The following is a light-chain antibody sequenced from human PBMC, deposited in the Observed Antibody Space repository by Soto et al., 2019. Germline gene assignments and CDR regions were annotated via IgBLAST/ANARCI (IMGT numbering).Light chain of an antibody. CDR2: WAS. CDR1: QSVLYSLNNKNY. V-gene: IGKV4-1*01. J-gene: IGKJ4*01. Sequence: DIVMTQSPDSLAVSLGERATINCKSSQSVLYSLNNKNYLSWYQQKPGQPPKLLIFWASTRESGVPDRFSGSGSGTDFTLAINNLQGEDGGVYYCQQYYSSPLTFGGGTKVEVK. CDR3: QQYYSSPLT.